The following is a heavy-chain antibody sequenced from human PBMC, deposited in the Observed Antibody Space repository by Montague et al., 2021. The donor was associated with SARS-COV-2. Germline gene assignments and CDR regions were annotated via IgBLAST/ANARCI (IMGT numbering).Heavy chain of an antibody. V-gene: IGHV4-34*01. D-gene: IGHD1-14*01. Sequence: SETLSLTCAVYGGSFSGYYWSWIRQPPGKGLEWIGEINHSGSTNYNPSLKSRVTISVDTSKNQFSLKLSSVTAADTAVYYCAREALPPGSFDYWGQGTLVTVSS. CDR1: GGSFSGYY. J-gene: IGHJ4*02. CDR2: INHSGST. CDR3: AREALPPGSFDY.